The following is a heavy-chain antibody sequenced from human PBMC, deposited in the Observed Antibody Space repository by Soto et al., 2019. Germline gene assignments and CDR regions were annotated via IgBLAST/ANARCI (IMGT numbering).Heavy chain of an antibody. Sequence: QLQLQESGSGLVKPSQTLSLTCAVSGGSISSGGHSWSWIRQPPGKGLEWIGYIYHSGSTYYNPSLKNRVTISVDKSKNLCSLNLSSGTAADTAVYYCARGGWELPGDNYFDYWGQGTLVTVSS. D-gene: IGHD1-26*01. J-gene: IGHJ4*02. CDR3: ARGGWELPGDNYFDY. CDR1: GGSISSGGHS. CDR2: IYHSGST. V-gene: IGHV4-30-2*01.